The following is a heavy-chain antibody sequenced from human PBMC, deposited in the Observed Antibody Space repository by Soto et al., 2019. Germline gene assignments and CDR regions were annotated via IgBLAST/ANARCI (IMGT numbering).Heavy chain of an antibody. CDR1: GFTFSSYS. J-gene: IGHJ4*02. Sequence: GGSLRLSCAASGFTFSSYSMNWVRQAPGKGLEWVSYISSSSSTIYYADSVKGRFTISRDNAKNSLYLQMNSLRAEDTAVYYFARSGYYGSGSKPYFDYWGQGTLVTVSS. V-gene: IGHV3-48*01. CDR2: ISSSSSTI. CDR3: ARSGYYGSGSKPYFDY. D-gene: IGHD3-10*01.